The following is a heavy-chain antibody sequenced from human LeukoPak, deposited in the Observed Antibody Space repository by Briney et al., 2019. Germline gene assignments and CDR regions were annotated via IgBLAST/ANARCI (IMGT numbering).Heavy chain of an antibody. CDR1: GGSISSGDYY. V-gene: IGHV4-61*08. CDR3: ARAIYSRAWYASDI. D-gene: IGHD6-19*01. CDR2: IFYTGSN. J-gene: IGHJ3*02. Sequence: SETLSLTCNVSGGSISSGDYYWSWNRQAPGKGPEWIGNIFYTGSNGYSPSLKSRVTISVDTSKNQFSLRVNSVTAADTAVYYCARAIYSRAWYASDIWGQGTVVTVSA.